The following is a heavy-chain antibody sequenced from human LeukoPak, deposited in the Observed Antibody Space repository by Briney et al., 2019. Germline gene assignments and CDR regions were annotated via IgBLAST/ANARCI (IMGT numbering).Heavy chain of an antibody. V-gene: IGHV3-9*01. CDR1: GFTFDDYA. J-gene: IGHJ4*02. Sequence: GGSLRLSCAASGFTFDDYAMHWVRQAPGKGLEWVSGISWNSGSIGYADSVKGRFTISRDNAKNSLYLQMNSLRAEDTAIYYCAKDMTGLRDYWGQGTLVTVPS. CDR3: AKDMTGLRDY. CDR2: ISWNSGSI.